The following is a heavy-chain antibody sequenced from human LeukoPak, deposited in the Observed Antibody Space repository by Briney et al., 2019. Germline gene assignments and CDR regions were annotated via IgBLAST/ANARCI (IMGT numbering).Heavy chain of an antibody. D-gene: IGHD3-16*01. CDR1: GGSISSSSHY. CDR3: AGRGAYTSLFDP. J-gene: IGHJ5*02. Sequence: PSETLSLTCAVSGGSISSSSHYWAWIRQPPGKGPEWIGDIYYSGSTYYNPSLKSRVTISVDTSNNQFSLKLNSVTAADTAVYSCAGRGAYTSLFDPWGQGTLVTVSS. V-gene: IGHV4-39*01. CDR2: IYYSGST.